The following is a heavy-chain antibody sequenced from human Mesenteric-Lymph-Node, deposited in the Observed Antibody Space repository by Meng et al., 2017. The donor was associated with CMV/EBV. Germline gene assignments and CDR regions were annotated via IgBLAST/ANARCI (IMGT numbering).Heavy chain of an antibody. J-gene: IGHJ5*02. V-gene: IGHV4-59*01. CDR1: GGSISSYY. CDR3: ARGDGSSGFDP. D-gene: IGHD3-10*01. Sequence: SETLSLTCIVSGGSISSYYWSWIRQPPGKGLEWIGYIYYTGSTSYNPSLKSRVTISVDTSKNQLSLKLSSVTAADTAMYYCARGDGSSGFDPWGQGTLVTVSS. CDR2: IYYTGST.